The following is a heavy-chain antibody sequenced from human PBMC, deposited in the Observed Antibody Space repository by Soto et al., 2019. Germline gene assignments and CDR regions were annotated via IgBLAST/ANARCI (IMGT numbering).Heavy chain of an antibody. CDR1: GITFRNYA. CDR3: AKLPVDTYNYYYYFDV. Sequence: EVQLFQSGGGLAKPGGSLRLSCAASGITFRNYAISWVRQVPGKGLEWISSISGSGKNTYYADSVKGRFTMSRDNSRSTLYLQMNGLRAEDTAAYYCAKLPVDTYNYYYYFDVWGKGTAVTVSS. J-gene: IGHJ6*03. D-gene: IGHD3-22*01. CDR2: ISGSGKNT. V-gene: IGHV3-23*01.